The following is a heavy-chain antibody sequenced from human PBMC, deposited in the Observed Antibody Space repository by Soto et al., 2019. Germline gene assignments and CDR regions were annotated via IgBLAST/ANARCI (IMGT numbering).Heavy chain of an antibody. J-gene: IGHJ4*02. CDR2: IYSGGST. V-gene: IGHV3-66*01. D-gene: IGHD4-17*01. CDR3: ARYLGDLFDY. CDR1: GFTVSSNY. Sequence: EVQLVESGGCLVQPGGSRRLSCAASGFTVSSNYMSCVRQAPGKGLEWVSVIYSGGSTYYADSVKGRFTISRDNSKNTLYLQMNSMRAEDTAVYYCARYLGDLFDYWGQGTLVTVSS.